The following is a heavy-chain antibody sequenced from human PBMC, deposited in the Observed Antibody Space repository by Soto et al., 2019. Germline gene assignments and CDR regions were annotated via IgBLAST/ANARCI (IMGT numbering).Heavy chain of an antibody. CDR3: ASQGGYSLKGGAFDI. Sequence: GESLKISCKGSGYSFTSYWIGWVRQMPGKGLEWMGIIYPGDSDTRYSPSFQGQVAISADKSISTAYLQWSSLKASDTAMYYCASQGGYSLKGGAFDIWGQGTMVTVS. V-gene: IGHV5-51*01. J-gene: IGHJ3*02. CDR2: IYPGDSDT. CDR1: GYSFTSYW. D-gene: IGHD5-12*01.